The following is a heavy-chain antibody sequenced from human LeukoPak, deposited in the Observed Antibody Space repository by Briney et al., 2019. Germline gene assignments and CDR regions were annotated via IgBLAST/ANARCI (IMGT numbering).Heavy chain of an antibody. CDR3: ARRPGSSGYDPWFDP. D-gene: IGHD3-22*01. J-gene: IGHJ5*02. Sequence: SETLSLTCTGSGGSLSSYYWSWLRQPPGKELEWIGCIYYSGSTNYNPSLKSRVTISVDTSKNQFSLKLSSVTAADTAVYYCARRPGSSGYDPWFDPWGQGTLVTVSS. CDR2: IYYSGST. CDR1: GGSLSSYY. V-gene: IGHV4-59*01.